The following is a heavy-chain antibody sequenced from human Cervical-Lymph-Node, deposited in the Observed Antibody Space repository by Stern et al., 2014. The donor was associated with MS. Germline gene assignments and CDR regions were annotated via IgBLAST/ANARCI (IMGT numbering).Heavy chain of an antibody. D-gene: IGHD3-16*01. CDR2: ICGSGGST. V-gene: IGHV3-23*04. Sequence: VQLVEYGGGLVQSGGSLRLSCAASVFNFSSYAMSWVPQAPGKALEWVSVICGSGGSTYYADSVKGRFTISRDNSKNTLYLQMNSLRAEDTAVYYCAKDSENYDYVWESLDYWGQGTLVTVSS. CDR3: AKDSENYDYVWESLDY. J-gene: IGHJ4*02. CDR1: VFNFSSYA.